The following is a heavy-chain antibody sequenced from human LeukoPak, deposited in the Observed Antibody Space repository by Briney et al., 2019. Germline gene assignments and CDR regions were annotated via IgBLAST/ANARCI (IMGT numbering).Heavy chain of an antibody. Sequence: ASVKVSCKASGYTFTGYYMHWVRQAPGQGLEWMGWINPNSGGTNYAQKFQGRVTMTRDMSTSTVYMELSSLRSEDTAVYYCARGRSTTMIVVETAAFGYWGQGTLVTVSS. V-gene: IGHV1-2*02. CDR3: ARGRSTTMIVVETAAFGY. CDR1: GYTFTGYY. D-gene: IGHD3-22*01. J-gene: IGHJ4*02. CDR2: INPNSGGT.